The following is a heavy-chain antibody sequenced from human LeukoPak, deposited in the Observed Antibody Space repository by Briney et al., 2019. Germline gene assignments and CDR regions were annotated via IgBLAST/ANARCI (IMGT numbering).Heavy chain of an antibody. D-gene: IGHD3-22*01. CDR1: GFTFRDYY. J-gene: IGHJ4*02. V-gene: IGHV3-11*04. CDR3: VRGDRRDY. Sequence: PGGSLRLSCTASGFTFRDYYVTWIRQAPGKGLEWVSYIRSTGSSTAYADSVKGRFAISRDNAKNSLYLQMNSLRAEDTAVYFCVRGDRRDYWGQGTLVSVSS. CDR2: IRSTGSST.